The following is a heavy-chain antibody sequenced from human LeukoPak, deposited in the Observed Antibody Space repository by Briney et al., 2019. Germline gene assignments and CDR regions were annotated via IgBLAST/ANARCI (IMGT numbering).Heavy chain of an antibody. Sequence: SETLSLTCTVSGSSISSGHCWGWIRQPPGKGLEWIGYIYYSGSTYYNPSLKSRVTISVDTSKNQFSLKLSSVTAADTAVYYCARCTVTTWFDPWGQGTLVTVSS. V-gene: IGHV4-30-4*08. CDR2: IYYSGST. D-gene: IGHD4-17*01. CDR1: GSSISSGHC. J-gene: IGHJ5*02. CDR3: ARCTVTTWFDP.